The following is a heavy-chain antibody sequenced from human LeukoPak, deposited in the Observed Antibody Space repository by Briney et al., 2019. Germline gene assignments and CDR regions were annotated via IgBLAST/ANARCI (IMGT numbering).Heavy chain of an antibody. D-gene: IGHD4-23*01. CDR3: ARHQLLGKNTGVDY. CDR1: GGSISSSSYY. CDR2: IYYSGST. J-gene: IGHJ4*02. V-gene: IGHV4-39*01. Sequence: SETLSLTCTVSGGSISSSSYYWGWIRQPPGKGLEWIGSIYYSGSTYYNPSLKSRVTISVDTSKNQFSLKLSSVTAADTAVYYCARHQLLGKNTGVDYWGQGTLVTVSS.